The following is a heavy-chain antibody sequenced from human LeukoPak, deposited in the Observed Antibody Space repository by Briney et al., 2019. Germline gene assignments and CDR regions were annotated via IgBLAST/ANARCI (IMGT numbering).Heavy chain of an antibody. Sequence: SETLSLTCTVSGGSISSGGYYWNWIRQHPGKGLEWIGYIYYSGSTYYTPSLKSRVTISVDTSKNQFSLKLSSVTAADTAVYYCARGVGFGEFQLDYWGQGTLVTVSS. D-gene: IGHD3-10*01. CDR2: IYYSGST. CDR1: GGSISSGGYY. J-gene: IGHJ4*02. CDR3: ARGVGFGEFQLDY. V-gene: IGHV4-31*03.